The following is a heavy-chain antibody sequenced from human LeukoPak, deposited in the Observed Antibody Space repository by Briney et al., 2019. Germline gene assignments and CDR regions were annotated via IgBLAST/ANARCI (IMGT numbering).Heavy chain of an antibody. CDR2: INHSGST. V-gene: IGHV4-34*01. CDR1: GGSFSGYY. D-gene: IGHD2-2*01. J-gene: IGHJ4*02. Sequence: PSETLSLTCAVYGGSFSGYYWSWIRQPPGKGLEWIGEINHSGSTNYNPSLKSRVTISVDTSKNQFSLKLSSVTAADTAVYYCARGGEEIVVVPAALNFDYWGQGTLVTVSS. CDR3: ARGGEEIVVVPAALNFDY.